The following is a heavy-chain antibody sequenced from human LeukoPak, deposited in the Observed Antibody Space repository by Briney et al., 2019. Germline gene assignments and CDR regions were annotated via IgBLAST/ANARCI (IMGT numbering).Heavy chain of an antibody. CDR2: IYDSGST. D-gene: IGHD3-3*01. V-gene: IGHV4-30-4*01. J-gene: IGHJ3*02. CDR3: ARASITIFGVATSEDAFDI. CDR1: GASIRSGDYY. Sequence: PSETLSLTCTVSGASIRSGDYYWSWIRQPPGKGLEWIGYIYDSGSTYYNPSLKSRITISVDTSENRFSLKLSSVTATDTAVYYCARASITIFGVATSEDAFDIWGQGTMVTVSS.